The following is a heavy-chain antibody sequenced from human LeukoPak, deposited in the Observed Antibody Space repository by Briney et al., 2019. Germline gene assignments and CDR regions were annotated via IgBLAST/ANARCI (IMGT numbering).Heavy chain of an antibody. J-gene: IGHJ4*02. CDR2: ISYDGSNK. CDR3: AKIGGSGWYGIDY. Sequence: PGGSLRLSCAASGFTFSSYGMHWVRQAPGKGLEWVAVISYDGSNKYYADSVKGRFTISRDNSKNTPYLQMNSLRAEDTAVYYCAKIGGSGWYGIDYWGQGTLVTVSS. CDR1: GFTFSSYG. V-gene: IGHV3-30*18. D-gene: IGHD6-19*01.